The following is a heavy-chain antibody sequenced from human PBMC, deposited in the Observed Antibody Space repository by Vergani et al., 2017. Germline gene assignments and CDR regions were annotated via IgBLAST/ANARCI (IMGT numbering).Heavy chain of an antibody. D-gene: IGHD3-10*01. V-gene: IGHV3-23*04. Sequence: VQLVESGGGVVQPGRSLRLFCAASGFTFSSYDMSWVRQAPGKGLEWVSAISGSGGSTYYADSVKGRFTISRDNSKNTLYLQMNSLRAEDTAVYYCARGGWFGEYYYYYGMDVWGQGTTVTVSS. CDR2: ISGSGGST. CDR3: ARGGWFGEYYYYYGMDV. J-gene: IGHJ6*02. CDR1: GFTFSSYD.